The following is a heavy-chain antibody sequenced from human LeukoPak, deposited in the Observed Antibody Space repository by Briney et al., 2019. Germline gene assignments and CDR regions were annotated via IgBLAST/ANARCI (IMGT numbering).Heavy chain of an antibody. Sequence: PSETLSLTCTVSGGSISSGSYYWSWIRQPPGKGLEWIGRIYTSGSTNYNPSLKSRVTISVDTSKNQFSLKLSSVTAADTAVYYCARERYCSSTSCYREVRYYSYYMDVWGKGTTVTVSS. CDR2: IYTSGST. CDR1: GGSISSGSYY. D-gene: IGHD2-2*02. CDR3: ARERYCSSTSCYREVRYYSYYMDV. V-gene: IGHV4-61*02. J-gene: IGHJ6*03.